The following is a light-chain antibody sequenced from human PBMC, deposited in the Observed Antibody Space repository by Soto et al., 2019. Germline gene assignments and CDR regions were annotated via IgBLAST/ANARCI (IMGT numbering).Light chain of an antibody. CDR1: QSVSSY. CDR2: DAS. Sequence: ELVLTQSPVTLSLSPGERATLSCRASQSVSSYLAWYQQKPGQAPSLLIYDASNRATVIPARFSGSGSGTDFTLTIDNLEPEDFAVYYCQQRSNWPPITFGQGTRLESK. J-gene: IGKJ5*01. CDR3: QQRSNWPPIT. V-gene: IGKV3-11*01.